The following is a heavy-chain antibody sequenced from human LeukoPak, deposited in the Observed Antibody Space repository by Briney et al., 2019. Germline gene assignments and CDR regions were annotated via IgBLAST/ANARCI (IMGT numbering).Heavy chain of an antibody. V-gene: IGHV3-23*01. D-gene: IGHD2-2*02. CDR1: AFTFSSYA. CDR2: ISGSGGST. J-gene: IGHJ5*02. CDR3: AKGRALGYCSSTSCYTNWFDP. Sequence: PGGSLRLSCSAYAFTFSSYAMSWVRQAPGKGLEWVSAISGSGGSTYYADSVKGRFTISRDNFKNTLYLQMNSLRAEDTAVYYCAKGRALGYCSSTSCYTNWFDPWGQGTLVTVSS.